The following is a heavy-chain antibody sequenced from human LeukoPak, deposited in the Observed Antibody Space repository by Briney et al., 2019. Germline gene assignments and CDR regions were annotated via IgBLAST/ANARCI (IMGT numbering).Heavy chain of an antibody. J-gene: IGHJ5*02. D-gene: IGHD5-18*01. CDR3: AGVQLYLSDWFDP. CDR2: ISWNSGSI. V-gene: IGHV3-9*01. Sequence: GRSLRLSCAASGFTFDDYAMHWVRQAPGKGLEWVSGISWNSGSIGYADSVKGRFTISRDNAKNSLYLQMNSLRADDTAVYYCAGVQLYLSDWFDPWGQGTLVTVSS. CDR1: GFTFDDYA.